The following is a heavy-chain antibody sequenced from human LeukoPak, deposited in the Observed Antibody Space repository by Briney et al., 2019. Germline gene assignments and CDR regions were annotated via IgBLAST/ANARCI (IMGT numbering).Heavy chain of an antibody. CDR3: ARDHGLGMDV. D-gene: IGHD3/OR15-3a*01. V-gene: IGHV4-59*02. CDR1: GGSVSRNW. Sequence: SETLSLTCAVSGGSVSRNWWSWVRQPPGKGLEWIGYIYYSGSTNYNPSLKSRVTISVDTSKNQFSLKLSSVTAADTAVYYCARDHGLGMDVWGQGTTVTVSS. J-gene: IGHJ6*02. CDR2: IYYSGST.